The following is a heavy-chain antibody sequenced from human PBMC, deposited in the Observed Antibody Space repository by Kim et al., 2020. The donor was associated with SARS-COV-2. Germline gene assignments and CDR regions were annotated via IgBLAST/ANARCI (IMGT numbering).Heavy chain of an antibody. J-gene: IGHJ6*02. V-gene: IGHV3-23*01. CDR3: AKAMTSDRDRYYTMDV. CDR2: ISGDGGGT. CDR1: ESSFKNYA. D-gene: IGHD2-21*02. Sequence: GGSLRLSCAASESSFKNYAMSWVRQAPGKGLHWVSGISGDGGGTYYTDSARGRFTISREKSKNMVYLQMDSLRVDDTGIYYCAKAMTSDRDRYYTMDVWGQGTTVTVSS.